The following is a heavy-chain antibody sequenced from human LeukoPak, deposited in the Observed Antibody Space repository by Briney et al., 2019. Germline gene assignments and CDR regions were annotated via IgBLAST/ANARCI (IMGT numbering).Heavy chain of an antibody. Sequence: ASVKVSCKVSGYTLTELSMHWVRQAPGKGLEWMGGFDPEDGETIYAQKFQGRVTITADESTSTAYMELSSLRSEDTAVYYCARGGDELYFDYWGQGTLVTVSS. J-gene: IGHJ4*02. V-gene: IGHV1-24*01. CDR2: FDPEDGET. CDR1: GYTLTELS. D-gene: IGHD1-7*01. CDR3: ARGGDELYFDY.